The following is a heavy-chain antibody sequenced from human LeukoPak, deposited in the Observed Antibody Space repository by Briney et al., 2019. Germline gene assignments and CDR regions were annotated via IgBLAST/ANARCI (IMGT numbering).Heavy chain of an antibody. CDR3: ARDFRAAIVSDWFDP. Sequence: GASVKVSCKASGYTFTSYDINWVRQATGQGLEWMGWINPNSGGTNYAQKFQGRVTMTRDTSISTAYMELSRLRSDDTAVYYCARDFRAAIVSDWFDPWGQGTLVTVSS. D-gene: IGHD5-18*01. J-gene: IGHJ5*02. CDR2: INPNSGGT. CDR1: GYTFTSYD. V-gene: IGHV1-2*02.